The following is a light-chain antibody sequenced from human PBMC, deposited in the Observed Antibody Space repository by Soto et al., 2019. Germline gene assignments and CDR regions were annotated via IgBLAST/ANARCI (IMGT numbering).Light chain of an antibody. CDR1: QSVYSSY. J-gene: IGKJ4*01. CDR3: QQYGSSPCT. CDR2: GAF. Sequence: EIVLTQSPSTLSSSPGERATLSCRASQSVYSSYLAWYQQKPGQAPRLLIYGAFSRDTGIPDRFSGSGAGTDFTLTISRLEPEDFAVYFCQQYGSSPCTFGGGTKVEIK. V-gene: IGKV3-20*01.